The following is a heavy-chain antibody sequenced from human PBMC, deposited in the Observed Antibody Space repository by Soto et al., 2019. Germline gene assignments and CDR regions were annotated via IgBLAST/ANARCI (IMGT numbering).Heavy chain of an antibody. V-gene: IGHV3-21*01. J-gene: IGHJ3*02. Sequence: EVQLVESGGGLVKPGGSLRLSCAASGFTFSSYSMNWVRQAPGKGLEWVSSISSSSSYIYYADSVKGRFTISRDNAKNSLYLQMNSLRAEDTAVYYCARGRVGIAAAGDAFDIWGQGTMVTVSS. CDR1: GFTFSSYS. CDR3: ARGRVGIAAAGDAFDI. CDR2: ISSSSSYI. D-gene: IGHD6-13*01.